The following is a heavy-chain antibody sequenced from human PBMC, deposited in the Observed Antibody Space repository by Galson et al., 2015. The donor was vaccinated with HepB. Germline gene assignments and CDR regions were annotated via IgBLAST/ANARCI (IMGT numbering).Heavy chain of an antibody. CDR2: IDWDDDK. CDR1: GFSLSSSGMC. V-gene: IGHV2-70*11. D-gene: IGHD6-13*01. J-gene: IGHJ3*02. CDR3: ARMRVGAAAGTGGAFDI. Sequence: PALVKPTQTLTLTCAFSGFSLSSSGMCVNWIRQPPGKALEWLARIDWDDDKYYSTSLKTRLTISKDTSKNQVVFTMTNMDPVDTATYYCARMRVGAAAGTGGAFDIWGQGTMITVSS.